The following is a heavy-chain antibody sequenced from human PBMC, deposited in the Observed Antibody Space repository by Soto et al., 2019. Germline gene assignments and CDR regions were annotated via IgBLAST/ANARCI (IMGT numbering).Heavy chain of an antibody. Sequence: SETLSLTCAVYGGSFSGYYWSWIRQPPGKGLEWIGEINHSGSTNYNPSLKSRVTISVDTSKNQFSLKLSSVTAADTAVYYCARTGLSNYDFWSGYFPSREYYGMDVWGQGTAVTVSS. CDR3: ARTGLSNYDFWSGYFPSREYYGMDV. J-gene: IGHJ6*02. V-gene: IGHV4-34*01. CDR2: INHSGST. CDR1: GGSFSGYY. D-gene: IGHD3-3*01.